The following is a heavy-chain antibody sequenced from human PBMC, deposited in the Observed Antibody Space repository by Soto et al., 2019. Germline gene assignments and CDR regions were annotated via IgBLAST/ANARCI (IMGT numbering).Heavy chain of an antibody. J-gene: IGHJ4*02. Sequence: QVPLQESGPGLMKPSQTLSLTCTVSGGSISSGDYYWSWIRQPPGKGLEWIGYIYYSGSTYYNPSLKSRVTISVDTSKNQFSLKLSSVTAADTAVYYCARADYYDSSGYYGGDYWGQGTLVTVSS. CDR1: GGSISSGDYY. V-gene: IGHV4-30-4*01. CDR2: IYYSGST. CDR3: ARADYYDSSGYYGGDY. D-gene: IGHD3-22*01.